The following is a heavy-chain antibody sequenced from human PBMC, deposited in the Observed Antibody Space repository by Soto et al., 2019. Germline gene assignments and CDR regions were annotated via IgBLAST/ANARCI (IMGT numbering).Heavy chain of an antibody. J-gene: IGHJ6*02. D-gene: IGHD2-15*01. CDR3: ARGSAGVVFVVAATHRYGLAV. Sequence: GASVKVSCKASGYTFTSYDISWVRQAPGQGLEWMGWISAYNGNTNYAQKLQGRVTMTTDTSTSTAYMELRSLRSDDTAVYYCARGSAGVVFVVAATHRYGLAVWGQGTTVTVSS. CDR1: GYTFTSYD. V-gene: IGHV1-18*04. CDR2: ISAYNGNT.